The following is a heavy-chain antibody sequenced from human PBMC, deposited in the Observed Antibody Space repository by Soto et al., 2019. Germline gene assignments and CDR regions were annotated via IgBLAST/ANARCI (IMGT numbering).Heavy chain of an antibody. CDR2: ISGSGGST. V-gene: IGHV3-23*01. CDR3: AKDDYDFWSGYYGYYYYYYGMDV. Sequence: GWSLRLSCGATGSTFSSDAMSWFRQSPLHVQEWVSSISGSGGSTYYADSVKGRFTISRDNSKNTLYLQMNSLRAEDTAVYYCAKDDYDFWSGYYGYYYYYYGMDVWGQGTTVTVSS. CDR1: GSTFSSDA. J-gene: IGHJ6*02. D-gene: IGHD3-3*01.